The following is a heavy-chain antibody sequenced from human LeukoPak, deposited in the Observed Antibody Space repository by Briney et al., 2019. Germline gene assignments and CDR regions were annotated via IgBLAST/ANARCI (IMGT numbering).Heavy chain of an antibody. J-gene: IGHJ4*02. CDR2: MNPNSGNT. CDR3: ARSGQSGVWVPRSSTAFDY. D-gene: IGHD1-1*01. CDR1: GYAFTIYG. V-gene: IGHV1-8*01. Sequence: AGVSVSFKGSGYAFTIYGINWVRQATAPGKEWMGWMNPNSGNTSSAQKFQGRVTFTRNTSISTAYMELSSLSSEDAAVAYCARSGQSGVWVPRSSTAFDYWGQGTLVTVSP.